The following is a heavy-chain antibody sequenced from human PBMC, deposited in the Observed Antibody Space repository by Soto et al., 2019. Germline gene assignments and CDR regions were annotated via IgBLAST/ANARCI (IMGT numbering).Heavy chain of an antibody. J-gene: IGHJ4*02. CDR1: GFTISSNA. V-gene: IGHV3-23*01. D-gene: IGHD1-1*01. CDR3: AKDKPGTTSFDY. Sequence: GGSLRLSCAASGFTISSNAMYWVRQAPGKGLEWVSGISDRGDTTHYADSVKGRFTISRDTSKNTLYLQLNTLRADDTAVYYCAKDKPGTTSFDYWGQGTLVTVSS. CDR2: ISDRGDTT.